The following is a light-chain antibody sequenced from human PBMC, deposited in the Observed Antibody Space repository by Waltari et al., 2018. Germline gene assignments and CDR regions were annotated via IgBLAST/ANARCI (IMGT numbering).Light chain of an antibody. CDR2: DVT. CDR3: ASYNPGSTLV. CDR1: RSDVGSYNY. J-gene: IGLJ3*02. Sequence: QSALTQPASVSGSPGQSITISCTGSRSDVGSYNYVPWYQQFPDRAPKLIIYDVTNRPSGVSNRFSGSKSANTASLTISGLQPEDEAEYYCASYNPGSTLVFGGGTKLTVL. V-gene: IGLV2-14*01.